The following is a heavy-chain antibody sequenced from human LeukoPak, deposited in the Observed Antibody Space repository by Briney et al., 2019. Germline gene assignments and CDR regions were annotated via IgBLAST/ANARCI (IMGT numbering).Heavy chain of an antibody. J-gene: IGHJ4*02. CDR2: IRDDGSNK. V-gene: IGHV3-30*02. CDR3: AKEKNYYGSGSYYDF. Sequence: GGSLRLSCAASGFSFSIYGMHWVRQGPGKGLEWVAFIRDDGSNKNYADSVKGRFTISRDTSKNTLYLQMNSLRAEDTAVYYCAKEKNYYGSGSYYDFWGRGTLVTVSS. CDR1: GFSFSIYG. D-gene: IGHD3-10*01.